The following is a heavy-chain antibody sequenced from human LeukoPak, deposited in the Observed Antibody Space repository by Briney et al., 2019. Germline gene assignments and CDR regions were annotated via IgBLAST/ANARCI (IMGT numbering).Heavy chain of an antibody. D-gene: IGHD3-10*01. V-gene: IGHV3-9*01. Sequence: GGSLRLSCAASGFTFDDYDMHWVRQAPGKGLEWVSGITWNSHSIAYADSVKGRFTISRDNAKNTLFLQMSSLRVEDTAVYYCARGADHGGSYYPDWGQGTRVTVSS. CDR2: ITWNSHSI. J-gene: IGHJ4*02. CDR1: GFTFDDYD. CDR3: ARGADHGGSYYPD.